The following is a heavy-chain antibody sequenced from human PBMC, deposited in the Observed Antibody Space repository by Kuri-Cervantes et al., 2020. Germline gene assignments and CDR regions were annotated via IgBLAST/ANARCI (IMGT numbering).Heavy chain of an antibody. V-gene: IGHV4-39*07. CDR3: ARGNIVVVPAAWVPLNWFDP. CDR2: IYYSGST. Sequence: SETLSLTCTVSGGSISSSSYYWGWIRQPPGKGLEWIGSIYYSGSTYYNPSLKSRVTISVDTSKNQFSLKLSSVTAADTAVYYCARGNIVVVPAAWVPLNWFDPWGQGTLDTVSS. D-gene: IGHD2-2*01. CDR1: GGSISSSSYY. J-gene: IGHJ5*02.